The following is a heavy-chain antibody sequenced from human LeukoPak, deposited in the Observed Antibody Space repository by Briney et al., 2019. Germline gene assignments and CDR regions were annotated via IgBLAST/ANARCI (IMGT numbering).Heavy chain of an antibody. CDR2: ISYDGSNK. J-gene: IGHJ3*02. V-gene: IGHV3-30*18. CDR1: GLTFSSYG. CDR3: AKAPSATYQSAFDI. Sequence: PGRSLRLSCAASGLTFSSYGVHWVRQAPGKGLEWVAVISYDGSNKYYADSMMGRFTISRDTSKNTLYLQMNSLRAEDTAVYYCAKAPSATYQSAFDIWGQGTMVTVSS. D-gene: IGHD2-2*01.